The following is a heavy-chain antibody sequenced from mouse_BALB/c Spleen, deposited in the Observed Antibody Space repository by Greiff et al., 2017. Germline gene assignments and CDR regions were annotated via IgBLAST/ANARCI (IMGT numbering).Heavy chain of an antibody. J-gene: IGHJ3*01. V-gene: IGHV5-12-2*01. Sequence: EVKLVESGGGLVKPGGSLKLSCAASGFTFSSYTMSWVRQTPEKRLEWVAYISNGGGSTYYPDTVKGRFTISRDNAKNTLYLQMSSLKSEDTAMYYCARVYGSKGFAYWGQGTLVTVSA. CDR1: GFTFSSYT. CDR2: ISNGGGST. CDR3: ARVYGSKGFAY. D-gene: IGHD1-1*01.